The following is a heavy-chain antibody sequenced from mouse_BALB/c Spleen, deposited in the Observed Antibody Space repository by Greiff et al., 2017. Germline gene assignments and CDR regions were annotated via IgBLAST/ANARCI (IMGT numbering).Heavy chain of an antibody. CDR3: TRNFDGYEAY. V-gene: IGHV1-15*01. D-gene: IGHD2-2*01. J-gene: IGHJ3*01. Sequence: QVQLQQSGAELVRPGASVTLSCKASGYTFTDYEMHWVKQTPVHGLEWIGAIDPETGGTAYNQKFKGKATLTADKSSSTAYMELRSLTSEDSAVYYCTRNFDGYEAYWGQGTLVTVSA. CDR1: GYTFTDYE. CDR2: IDPETGGT.